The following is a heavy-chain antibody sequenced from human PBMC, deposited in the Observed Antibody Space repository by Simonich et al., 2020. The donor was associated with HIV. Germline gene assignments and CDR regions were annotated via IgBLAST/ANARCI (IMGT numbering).Heavy chain of an antibody. D-gene: IGHD6-13*01. CDR3: ARGETSSSWSTFDY. CDR1: GFTFSGYW. V-gene: IGHV3-74*01. CDR2: VHSDGITT. Sequence: EVQLVESGGGLVQPGGSLTLSCAASGFTFSGYWMHWLRQAPGKGLVWVSLVHSDGITTTYADSGKGRFTISRDNAKNTLYLQMNSLRAEDTAVYFCARGETSSSWSTFDYWGQGTLVTVSS. J-gene: IGHJ4*02.